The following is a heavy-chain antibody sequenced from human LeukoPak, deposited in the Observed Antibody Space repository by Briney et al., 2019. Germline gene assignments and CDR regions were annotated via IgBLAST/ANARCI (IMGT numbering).Heavy chain of an antibody. D-gene: IGHD3-10*01. CDR1: GFTFSSYE. CDR2: ISSSGSTI. J-gene: IGHJ5*02. Sequence: GGSLRLSCAASGFTFSSYEMNWVRQAPGKGLEWVSYISSSGSTIYYADSVKGRFTISRDNAKNSLYLQMNSLRAEDTAVYYCARKTYGAFDPWGQGTLVTVSS. CDR3: ARKTYGAFDP. V-gene: IGHV3-48*03.